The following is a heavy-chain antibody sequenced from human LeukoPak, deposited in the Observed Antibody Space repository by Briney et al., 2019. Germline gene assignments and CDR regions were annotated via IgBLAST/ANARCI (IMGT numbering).Heavy chain of an antibody. D-gene: IGHD3-10*01. CDR2: FDPEDGET. CDR1: GYTLTELS. J-gene: IGHJ5*02. V-gene: IGHV1-24*01. CDR3: AAYYYGSGNYYMNNWFDP. Sequence: ASVKVSRKVSGYTLTELSMHWVRQAPGKGLEWMGGFDPEDGETIYAQKFQGRVTMTEDTSTDTAYMELSSLRSEDTAVYYCAAYYYGSGNYYMNNWFDPWSQGTLVTVSS.